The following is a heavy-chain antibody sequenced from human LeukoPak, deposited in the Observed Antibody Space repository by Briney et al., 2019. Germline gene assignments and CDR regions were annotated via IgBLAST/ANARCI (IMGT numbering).Heavy chain of an antibody. V-gene: IGHV4-31*03. CDR1: GGSITTGVYY. CDR2: ISDSGSN. J-gene: IGHJ5*02. Sequence: SETLSPTCSVSGGSITTGVYYWTWIRQHPEKGLEWIGHISDSGSNDYNPSLKSRVTISLDTSENEFSLKLSSVTAADTAVYYCARGRKYGFWSGSHPINWFNPWGQGTLVTVSS. D-gene: IGHD3-3*01. CDR3: ARGRKYGFWSGSHPINWFNP.